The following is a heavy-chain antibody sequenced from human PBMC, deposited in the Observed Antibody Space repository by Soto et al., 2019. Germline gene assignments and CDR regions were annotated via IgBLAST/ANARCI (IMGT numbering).Heavy chain of an antibody. J-gene: IGHJ4*02. CDR2: ISNSGSTI. CDR1: GFTFRSYE. D-gene: IGHD3-22*01. Sequence: PGGSLRLSCAVSGFTFRSYEMNWVRQAPGKGLEWVSYISNSGSTIYYADSVNGRFSISRDNAKNLLYLQMNSLRAEDTAIYYCARDSESYYYDSSGSDYWGQGTLVTVSS. V-gene: IGHV3-48*03. CDR3: ARDSESYYYDSSGSDY.